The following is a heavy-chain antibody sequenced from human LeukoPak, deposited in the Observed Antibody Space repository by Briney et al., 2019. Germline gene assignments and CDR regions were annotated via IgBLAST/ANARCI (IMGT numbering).Heavy chain of an antibody. D-gene: IGHD3-3*01. V-gene: IGHV4-39*07. CDR3: ARDLSDFWSGYHDY. CDR2: IYYSGST. J-gene: IGHJ4*02. CDR1: GGSISSSSYY. Sequence: SETLSLTCTVSGGSISSSSYYWGWIRQPPGKGLEWIGSIYYSGSTYYNPSLKSRVTISVDTSKNQFSLKLSSVTAADTAVYYCARDLSDFWSGYHDYWGQGTLVTVSS.